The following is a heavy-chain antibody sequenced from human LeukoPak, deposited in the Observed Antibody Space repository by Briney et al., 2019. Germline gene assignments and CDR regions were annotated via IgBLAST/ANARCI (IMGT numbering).Heavy chain of an antibody. Sequence: ASVKVSCKASGYTFTSYAMHWVRQAPGQRLEWMGWINAGNGNTKYSQKLPGRVTMTTDTSTSTAYMELRSLRSDDTAVYYCARGRAAASFSGPNWFDPWGQGTLVTVSS. V-gene: IGHV1-3*01. J-gene: IGHJ5*02. CDR3: ARGRAAASFSGPNWFDP. CDR1: GYTFTSYA. CDR2: INAGNGNT. D-gene: IGHD6-13*01.